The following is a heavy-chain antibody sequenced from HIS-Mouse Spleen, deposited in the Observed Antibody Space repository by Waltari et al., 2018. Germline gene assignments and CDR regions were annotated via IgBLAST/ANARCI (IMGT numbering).Heavy chain of an antibody. J-gene: IGHJ2*01. D-gene: IGHD6-13*01. CDR3: AREIPYSSSWYDWYFDL. CDR2: IYYSGST. Sequence: QLQLQESGPGLVKPSETLSLTCPVSGGPISSSSYYWGWILQPPGKGLEWIGSIYYSGSTYYNPSLKSRVTISVDTSKNQFSLKLSSVTAADTAVYYCAREIPYSSSWYDWYFDLWGRGTLVTVSS. CDR1: GGPISSSSYY. V-gene: IGHV4-39*07.